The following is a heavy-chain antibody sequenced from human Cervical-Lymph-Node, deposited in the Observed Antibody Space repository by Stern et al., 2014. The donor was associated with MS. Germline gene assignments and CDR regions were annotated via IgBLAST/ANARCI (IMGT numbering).Heavy chain of an antibody. Sequence: EVQLVESGGGLVQPGGSLRLSCSASGFTFRSHAMSWVRQAQGKGLEWVSGISGSGKGTFYADSVQCRFTISRDNSENTLSLQINSLRAEDTAIYYCAKSRWQQFVLDSWGQGTLVTVSS. CDR3: AKSRWQQFVLDS. CDR2: ISGSGKGT. J-gene: IGHJ5*01. D-gene: IGHD6-6*01. CDR1: GFTFRSHA. V-gene: IGHV3-23*04.